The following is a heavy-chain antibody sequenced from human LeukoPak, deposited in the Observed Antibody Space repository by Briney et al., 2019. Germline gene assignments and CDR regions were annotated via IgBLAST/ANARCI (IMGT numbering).Heavy chain of an antibody. V-gene: IGHV1-2*02. CDR1: GYTFTCYY. J-gene: IGHJ4*02. Sequence: GASXKVSCKASGYTFTCYYMHWVRQAPGQGLEWMGWINPNSGGTNYAQKFQGMVTMTRDTSISTAYMELSRLRSDDTAVYYCARDLYYYGSGSYYPYVDYWGQGTLVTVSS. D-gene: IGHD3-10*01. CDR2: INPNSGGT. CDR3: ARDLYYYGSGSYYPYVDY.